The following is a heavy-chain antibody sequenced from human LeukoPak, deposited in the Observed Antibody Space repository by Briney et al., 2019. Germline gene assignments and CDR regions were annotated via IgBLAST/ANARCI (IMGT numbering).Heavy chain of an antibody. Sequence: GGFLRLSCAASGFTFSSNWMSWVRQAPGKGLEWVANIRQDGSDKYYMDSVKGRFTISRDNAKNSLSLQMNSLRVEDTAVYYCARDRDCGDGGCYPHFDYWGQGVRVTVSS. CDR3: ARDRDCGDGGCYPHFDY. CDR1: GFTFSSNW. J-gene: IGHJ4*02. V-gene: IGHV3-7*01. D-gene: IGHD2-15*01. CDR2: IRQDGSDK.